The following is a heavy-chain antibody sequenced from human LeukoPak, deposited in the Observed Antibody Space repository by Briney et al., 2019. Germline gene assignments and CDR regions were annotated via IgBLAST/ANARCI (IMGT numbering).Heavy chain of an antibody. J-gene: IGHJ6*04. CDR2: IIPIFGTA. CDR3: ASALFNYYGSGSYYKGYGMDV. V-gene: IGHV1-69*13. Sequence: SVKVSCKASGGTYSSYAISWVRQGPGQGLEWMGGIIPIFGTANYAQKFQGRVTITADESTSTAYMELSSLRSEDTAVYYCASALFNYYGSGSYYKGYGMDVWGKGTTVTVSS. D-gene: IGHD3-10*01. CDR1: GGTYSSYA.